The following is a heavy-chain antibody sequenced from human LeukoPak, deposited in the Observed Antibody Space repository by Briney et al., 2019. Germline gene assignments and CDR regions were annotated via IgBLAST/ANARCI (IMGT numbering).Heavy chain of an antibody. Sequence: GSLRLSCAASGFSFTSYWMNWVRQAPGKGLEWVANIKYDGSEKNYVGSVKGRFTISRDNAKKSLYLQMDSLRAEDTAVYYCARRNLFYYWGQGALVIVSS. J-gene: IGHJ4*02. V-gene: IGHV3-7*01. CDR1: GFSFTSYW. D-gene: IGHD2/OR15-2a*01. CDR3: ARRNLFYY. CDR2: IKYDGSEK.